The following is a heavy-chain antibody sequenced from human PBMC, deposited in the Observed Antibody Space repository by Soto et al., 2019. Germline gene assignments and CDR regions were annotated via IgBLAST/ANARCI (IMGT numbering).Heavy chain of an antibody. J-gene: IGHJ4*02. CDR3: ARAVGYYYDSSGYYY. D-gene: IGHD3-22*01. CDR1: GGSISSPTNY. CDR2: LFYFGST. V-gene: IGHV4-39*01. Sequence: SETLSLTCTVSGGSISSPTNYWAWIRQPPGKGLEWLGTLFYFGSTYYNTSLESRVTISVDPSKTRLSLKLRSVTAADTAIYYFARAVGYYYDSSGYYYWGQGTLVTVSS.